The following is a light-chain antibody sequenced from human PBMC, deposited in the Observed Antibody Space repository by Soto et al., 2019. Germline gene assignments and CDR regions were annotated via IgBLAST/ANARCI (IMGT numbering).Light chain of an antibody. J-gene: IGKJ1*01. CDR1: ENVRTF. CDR2: GAS. V-gene: IGKV3-11*01. Sequence: EVVLTQSPATLSLTPGERATLSCRASENVRTFVDWYQQKPGQAPRLLIHGASNRATGIPDRFSGSGSGTDFTLTISNLEPEHFAVYYCQQHSHWPPWTFGQGTRVEIQ. CDR3: QQHSHWPPWT.